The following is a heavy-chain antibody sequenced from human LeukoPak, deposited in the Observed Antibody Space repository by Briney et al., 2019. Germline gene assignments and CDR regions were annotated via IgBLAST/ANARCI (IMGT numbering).Heavy chain of an antibody. CDR3: AKEITGSWDYYYGMDV. V-gene: IGHV3-23*01. CDR1: GFTFSSYE. CDR2: ISGSGGST. J-gene: IGHJ6*02. Sequence: GGSLRLSCAASGFTFSSYEMSWVRQAPGKGLEWVSAISGSGGSTYYADSVKGRFTISRDNSKNTLYLQMNSLRAEDTAVYYCAKEITGSWDYYYGMDVWGQGTTVTVSS. D-gene: IGHD1-14*01.